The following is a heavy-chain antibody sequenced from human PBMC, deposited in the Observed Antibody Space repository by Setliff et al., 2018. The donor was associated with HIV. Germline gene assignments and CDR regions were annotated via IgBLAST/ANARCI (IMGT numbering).Heavy chain of an antibody. D-gene: IGHD5-18*01. CDR3: ARRDGYSYGFYFDY. CDR2: IYYSGST. J-gene: IGHJ4*02. CDR1: GGSISSSTYY. V-gene: IGHV4-39*01. Sequence: SETLSLTCTVSGGSISSSTYYWGWIRQPPGKVLEWIGTIYYSGSTYYNPALKSRRTITVETSKNQFSLKLSSVTAADTAVYYCARRDGYSYGFYFDYWGQGTLVTVSS.